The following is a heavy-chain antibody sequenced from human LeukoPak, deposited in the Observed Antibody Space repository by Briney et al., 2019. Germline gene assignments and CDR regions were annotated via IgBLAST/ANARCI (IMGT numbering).Heavy chain of an antibody. J-gene: IGHJ6*02. V-gene: IGHV3-74*01. CDR1: GFHFSCYW. CDR2: INSDGSST. CDR3: AKDLEWFFAYGMDV. Sequence: GSLELSFSASGFHFSCYWMHRVRPAPGKGPVWVSRINSDGSSTSYADSVKGRFTISRDNAKNTLYLQMNSLRAEDTAVYYCAKDLEWFFAYGMDVWGQGTTVTVSS. D-gene: IGHD3-3*01.